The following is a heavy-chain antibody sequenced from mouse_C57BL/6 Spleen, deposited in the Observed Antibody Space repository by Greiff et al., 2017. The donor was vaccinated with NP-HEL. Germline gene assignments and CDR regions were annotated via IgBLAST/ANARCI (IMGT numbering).Heavy chain of an antibody. Sequence: EVQVVESGEGLVKPGGSLKLSCAASGFTFSSYAMSWVRQTPEKRLEWVAYISSGGDYIYYADTVKGRFTISRDNARNTLYLQMSSLKSEDTAMYYCTRDRRIYYGYDDAMDYWGQGTSVTVSS. CDR2: ISSGGDYI. V-gene: IGHV5-9-1*02. CDR3: TRDRRIYYGYDDAMDY. D-gene: IGHD2-2*01. J-gene: IGHJ4*01. CDR1: GFTFSSYA.